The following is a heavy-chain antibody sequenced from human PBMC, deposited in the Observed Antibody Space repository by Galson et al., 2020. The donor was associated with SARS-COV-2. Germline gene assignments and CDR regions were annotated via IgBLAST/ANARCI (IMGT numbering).Heavy chain of an antibody. CDR3: TVYYYDSGGSYFFDY. V-gene: IGHV4-31*03. CDR2: VNYSGTT. Sequence: SETLYLTCTVSAGSINSVGYYWSWVRQHPGEGLEWIGYVNYSGTTKYNPSLKSRITMSVDTSKNQFSLNLNSVTAADTAIYYCTVYYYDSGGSYFFDYWGLGTRVTVSS. CDR1: AGSINSVGYY. D-gene: IGHD3-22*01. J-gene: IGHJ4*02.